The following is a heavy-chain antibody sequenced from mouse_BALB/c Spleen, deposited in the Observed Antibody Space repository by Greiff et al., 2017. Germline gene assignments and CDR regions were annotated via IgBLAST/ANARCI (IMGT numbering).Heavy chain of an antibody. CDR3: ARKGMDY. CDR1: GFAFSSYD. CDR2: ISSGGSYT. Sequence: EVQLVESGGGLVKPGGSLKLSCAASGFAFSSYDMSWVRQTPEKRLEWVATISSGGSYTYYPDSVKGRFTISRDNAKNTLYLQMSSLRSEDTAMYYCARKGMDYWGQGTSVTVSS. V-gene: IGHV5-9-3*01. J-gene: IGHJ4*01.